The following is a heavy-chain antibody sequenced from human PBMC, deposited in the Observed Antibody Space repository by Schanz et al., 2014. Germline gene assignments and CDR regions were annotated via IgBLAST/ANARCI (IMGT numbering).Heavy chain of an antibody. Sequence: QVQLQESGPGLVKPSETLSLTCTVSGGSMSSFYWNWIRQPAGKGLEWIGRISTSGSTNYNPSLGSGVSMSIGTSKTHFSLRLSSLTAADTAVYYCATWRGDDSGGHGQFDYWGQGALVTVSS. CDR3: ATWRGDDSGGHGQFDY. CDR1: GGSMSSFY. J-gene: IGHJ4*02. CDR2: ISTSGST. V-gene: IGHV4-4*07. D-gene: IGHD3-22*01.